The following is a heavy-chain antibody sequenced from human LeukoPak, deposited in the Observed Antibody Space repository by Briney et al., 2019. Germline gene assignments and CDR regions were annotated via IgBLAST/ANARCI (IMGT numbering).Heavy chain of an antibody. J-gene: IGHJ4*02. CDR3: ARDGGTAAGYPGREYYFDY. V-gene: IGHV3-66*02. CDR1: GFTVSSNY. CDR2: IYSGGST. D-gene: IGHD6-13*01. Sequence: GGSLRLSCAASGFTVSSNYMSWVRQAPGKGLEWVSVIYSGGSTYYADCVKGRFTISRDNSKNTLYLQMNSLRAEDTAVYYCARDGGTAAGYPGREYYFDYWGQGTLVTVSS.